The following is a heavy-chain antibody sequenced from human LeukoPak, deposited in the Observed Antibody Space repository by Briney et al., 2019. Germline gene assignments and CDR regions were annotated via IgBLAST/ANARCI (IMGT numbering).Heavy chain of an antibody. Sequence: GGSLRLSCAASGLTFSDYNMNWVRQAPGKGLEWLSYISSSGGTTYYADSVKGRFTISRDNAKNSLYLQMNSLRDEDTAVYYCARGRGSGRWLDYWGQGNLVTVSA. J-gene: IGHJ4*02. CDR3: ARGRGSGRWLDY. D-gene: IGHD3-10*01. CDR1: GLTFSDYN. CDR2: ISSSGGTT. V-gene: IGHV3-48*02.